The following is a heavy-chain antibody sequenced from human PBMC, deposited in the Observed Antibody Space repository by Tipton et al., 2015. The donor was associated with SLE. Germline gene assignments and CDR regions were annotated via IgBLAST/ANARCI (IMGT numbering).Heavy chain of an antibody. CDR1: GDSISSGDCY. CDR3: AREGRYPYYYYYMDV. J-gene: IGHJ6*03. CDR2: IYTTGST. V-gene: IGHV4-61*09. Sequence: LRLSCTVSGDSISSGDCYWSWIRQPAGKGLEWIRHIYTTGSTNYNPSLKSRVTISVHTSKNLFSLRLSSVTAADTAVYYCAREGRYPYYYYYMDVWGKGTTVTVSS. D-gene: IGHD2-2*01.